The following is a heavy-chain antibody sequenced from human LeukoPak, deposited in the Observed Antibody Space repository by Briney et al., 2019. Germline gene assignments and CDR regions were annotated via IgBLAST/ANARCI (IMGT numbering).Heavy chain of an antibody. CDR2: INPNSGGT. CDR1: GYTFTGYY. V-gene: IGHV1-2*02. Sequence: GASVKVSCKASGYTFTGYYMHWVRQAPGQGLEWMGWINPNSGGTNYVQKFQGRVTMTGDTSISTAYMELSRLRSDDTAVYYCARDLSLAVPVQGYWGQGTLVTVSS. D-gene: IGHD6-19*01. CDR3: ARDLSLAVPVQGY. J-gene: IGHJ4*02.